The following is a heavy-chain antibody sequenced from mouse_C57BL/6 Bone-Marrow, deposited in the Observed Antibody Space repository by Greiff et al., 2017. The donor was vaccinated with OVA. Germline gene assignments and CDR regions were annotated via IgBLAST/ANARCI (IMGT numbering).Heavy chain of an antibody. V-gene: IGHV1-81*01. CDR2: LYPRSGNT. CDR1: GYTFTSYG. Sequence: QVQLQQSGAELARPGASVKLSCKASGYTFTSYGISWVKQRTGPGLEWIGELYPRSGNTYYNEKFQGKATLTADKSSSTAYMERRSLTSEDSAVYFCARGFITTRFADWGQGTLVTVAA. J-gene: IGHJ3*01. CDR3: ARGFITTRFAD. D-gene: IGHD1-1*01.